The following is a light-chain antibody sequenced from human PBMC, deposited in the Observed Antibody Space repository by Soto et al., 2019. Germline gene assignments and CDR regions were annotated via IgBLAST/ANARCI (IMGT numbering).Light chain of an antibody. CDR1: QSISSY. Sequence: DIQMTQSPSSLSASVGDRVTITCRASQSISSYLNWYQHKQGKXXNXXIYAASTLQSGVPSRFSGSGSGTDLTLTISSLQPEDFETYYCQQSYSTPHTFGQGTRLEIK. J-gene: IGKJ5*01. CDR3: QQSYSTPHT. V-gene: IGKV1-39*01. CDR2: AAS.